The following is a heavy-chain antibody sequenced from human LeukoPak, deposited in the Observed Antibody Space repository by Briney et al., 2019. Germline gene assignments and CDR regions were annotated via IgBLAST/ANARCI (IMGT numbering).Heavy chain of an antibody. D-gene: IGHD3-10*01. Sequence: GGSLRLSCAASGFTFSSHGMHWVRPAPGEGLEYVSAISTDGGGTYYVNSVRGRFTISRDNSKNTLYLQMGSLRAEDMAVYYCARYGSGSYYHYWGQGTLVTVSS. CDR1: GFTFSSHG. J-gene: IGHJ4*02. CDR2: ISTDGGGT. V-gene: IGHV3-64*01. CDR3: ARYGSGSYYHY.